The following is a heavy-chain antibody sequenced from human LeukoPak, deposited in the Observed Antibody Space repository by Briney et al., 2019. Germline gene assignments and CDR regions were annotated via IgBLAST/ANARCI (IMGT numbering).Heavy chain of an antibody. J-gene: IGHJ5*02. Sequence: SETLSLTCTVSGGSISSSSYYWGWIRQPPGKGLEWIGSIYYSGSTYYNPSLKSRVTISVDTSKNQFSLKLSSVTAADTAVYYCARPGTGDQGWFDPWGQGTLVTVSS. CDR1: GGSISSSSYY. CDR3: ARPGTGDQGWFDP. D-gene: IGHD2-21*01. CDR2: IYYSGST. V-gene: IGHV4-39*01.